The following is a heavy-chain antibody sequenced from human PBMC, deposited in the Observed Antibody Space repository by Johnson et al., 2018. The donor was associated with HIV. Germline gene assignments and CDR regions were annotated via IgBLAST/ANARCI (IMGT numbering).Heavy chain of an antibody. CDR1: GFTFSDYY. CDR2: ISPSGTVV. V-gene: IGHV3-11*04. Sequence: QVQLVESGGGLVKPGGSLRLSCAASGFTFSDYYMSWIRQAPGKGLEWISYISPSGTVVYYADSVKGRFTISRDNAKKSLYVQMKSLRAADTALYYCARGGSDAFDIWGQGTMVNVSS. D-gene: IGHD3-16*01. CDR3: ARGGSDAFDI. J-gene: IGHJ3*02.